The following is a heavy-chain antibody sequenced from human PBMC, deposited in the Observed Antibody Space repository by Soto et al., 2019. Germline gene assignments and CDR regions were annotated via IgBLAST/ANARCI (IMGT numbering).Heavy chain of an antibody. CDR2: ISGSGGST. J-gene: IGHJ6*02. V-gene: IGHV3-23*01. CDR1: GFTFSSYA. D-gene: IGHD6-13*01. CDR3: ARQDSSSRRWPYYYGMDV. Sequence: EVQLLESGGGLVQPGGSLRLSCAASGFTFSSYAMSWVRQAPGKGLEWVSAISGSGGSTYYADSVKGRFTISRDNSKNKLYLQMNSLRAEDTAVYYCARQDSSSRRWPYYYGMDVWGQGTTVTVSS.